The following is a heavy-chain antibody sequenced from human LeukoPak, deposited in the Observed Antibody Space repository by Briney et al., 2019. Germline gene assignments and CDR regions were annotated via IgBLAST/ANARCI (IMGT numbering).Heavy chain of an antibody. J-gene: IGHJ4*02. V-gene: IGHV3-30*18. Sequence: GGSLRLSCTGSGFTFSSYSMHWVRPAPGKGLERVAVLSYDANRKYCADTVKGRFNIFRDDFTNTLYLQMNSLRPEDTAVYYCTKDSRWRQLYIRGAFFDVWGQATLVTVS. D-gene: IGHD3-10*02. CDR3: TKDSRWRQLYIRGAFFDV. CDR2: LSYDANRK. CDR1: GFTFSSYS.